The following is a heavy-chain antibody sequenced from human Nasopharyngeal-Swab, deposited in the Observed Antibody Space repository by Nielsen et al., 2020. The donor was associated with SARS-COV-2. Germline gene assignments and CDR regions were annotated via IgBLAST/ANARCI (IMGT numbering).Heavy chain of an antibody. D-gene: IGHD7-27*01. Sequence: WVRQAPGQGFEWMGGIIPTLNTPNYARKFQGRISITTDDSTSTAYFELRSLRSDDTAVYYCARVSGDPSGPDDSWGQGTLVTISS. CDR3: ARVSGDPSGPDDS. CDR2: IIPTLNTP. J-gene: IGHJ4*02. V-gene: IGHV1-69*16.